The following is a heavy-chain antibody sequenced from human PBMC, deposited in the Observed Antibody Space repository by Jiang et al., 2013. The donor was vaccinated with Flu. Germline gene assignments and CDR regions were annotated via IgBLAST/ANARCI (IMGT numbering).Heavy chain of an antibody. CDR2: IDWDDDK. J-gene: IGHJ4*02. V-gene: IGHV2-70*11. D-gene: IGHD6-13*01. Sequence: WLARIDWDDDKYYSTSLKTRLTISKDTSKNQVVLTMTNMDPVDTATYYCARIRTGAGIAAAGHPFDYWGQGTLVTVSS. CDR3: ARIRTGAGIAAAGHPFDY.